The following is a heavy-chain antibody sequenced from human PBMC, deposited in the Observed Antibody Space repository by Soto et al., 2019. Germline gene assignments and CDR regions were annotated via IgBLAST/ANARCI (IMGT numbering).Heavy chain of an antibody. CDR2: ISHSGST. CDR3: AIVVVVAATRWFDP. Sequence: QVQLQQWGAGLLKPSETLSLTCAVYGGSFSGYYWSWIRQPPGKGLEWIGEISHSGSTNYNPSLKSRVTISVDTSKNQFSLKLSSVTAADTAVYYCAIVVVVAATRWFDPWGQGTLVTVSS. D-gene: IGHD2-15*01. J-gene: IGHJ5*02. CDR1: GGSFSGYY. V-gene: IGHV4-34*01.